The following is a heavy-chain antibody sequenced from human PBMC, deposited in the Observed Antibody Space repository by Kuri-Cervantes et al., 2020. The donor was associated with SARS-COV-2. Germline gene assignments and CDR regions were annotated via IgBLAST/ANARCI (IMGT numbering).Heavy chain of an antibody. J-gene: IGHJ4*01. D-gene: IGHD3-3*01. V-gene: IGHV4-59*05. CDR1: GGSISSYY. CDR3: ARQRGGFLEWLLYYDY. Sequence: SETLSLTCTVSGGSISSYYWSWIRQPAGKGLEWIGSIYYSGSTYYNPSLKSRVTISVDTSKNQFSLKLSSVTAADTAVYYCARQRGGFLEWLLYYDYWGHGNPVTVAS. CDR2: IYYSGST.